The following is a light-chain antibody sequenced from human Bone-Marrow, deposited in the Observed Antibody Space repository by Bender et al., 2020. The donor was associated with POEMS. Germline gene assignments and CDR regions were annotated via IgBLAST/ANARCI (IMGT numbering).Light chain of an antibody. CDR3: KSLDATGSYHV. CDR1: NYNY. V-gene: IGLV2-14*03. CDR2: DVT. Sequence: QSALTQPASVSGSPGQSITLSCTGTNYNYVSWFQQHPGKAPKLIIYDVTYRPSGVSNRFSGSKSGDTASLTISGLQAEDEADYYCKSLDATGSYHVFGGGTKLTVL. J-gene: IGLJ2*01.